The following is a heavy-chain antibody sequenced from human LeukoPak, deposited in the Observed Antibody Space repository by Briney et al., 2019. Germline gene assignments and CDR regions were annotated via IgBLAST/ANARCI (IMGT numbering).Heavy chain of an antibody. CDR2: ISAYNGNT. D-gene: IGHD2-2*03. CDR3: ARSDSVDIVVVPAAMPFDY. V-gene: IGHV1-18*01. CDR1: GGTFSSYA. Sequence: ASVKVSCKASGGTFSSYAISWVRQAPGQGLEWMGWISAYNGNTNYAQKLQGRVTMTTDTSTSTAYMELRSLRSDDTAVYYCARSDSVDIVVVPAAMPFDYWGQGTLVTVSS. J-gene: IGHJ4*02.